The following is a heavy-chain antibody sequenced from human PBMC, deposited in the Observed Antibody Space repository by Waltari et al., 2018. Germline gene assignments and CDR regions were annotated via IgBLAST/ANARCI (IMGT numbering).Heavy chain of an antibody. V-gene: IGHV3-48*03. CDR3: ARERNTFIPFDY. CDR1: EFIFRNYE. J-gene: IGHJ4*02. CDR2: ISSRGTTI. Sequence: EVQLVQSGGGLVQPGGSLSLSCAASEFIFRNYEMHWIRQAPGKGLEWVSYISSRGTTIYYADSVKGRFTISRDNAKKSLYLQMKGLRAEDMAVYYCARERNTFIPFDYWGQGALVTVSS. D-gene: IGHD2-21*01.